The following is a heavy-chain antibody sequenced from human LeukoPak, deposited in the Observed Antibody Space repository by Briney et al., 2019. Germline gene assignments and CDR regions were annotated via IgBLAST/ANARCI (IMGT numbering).Heavy chain of an antibody. CDR2: ISSSSSYI. CDR1: GVTFSSYS. D-gene: IGHD6-13*01. V-gene: IGHV3-21*01. J-gene: IGHJ4*02. Sequence: GGSLRLSCAASGVTFSSYSMNWVRQAPGKGLEWVSSISSSSSYIYYADSVKGRFTISRDNAKDSLYLQMNSLRAEDTAVYYCARVEEVSSSWPFDYWGQGTLVTVSS. CDR3: ARVEEVSSSWPFDY.